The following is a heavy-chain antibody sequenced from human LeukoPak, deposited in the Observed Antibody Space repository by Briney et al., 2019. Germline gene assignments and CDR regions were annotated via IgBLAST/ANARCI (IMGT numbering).Heavy chain of an antibody. CDR2: ILYDGSMK. V-gene: IGHV3-30*02. CDR3: AKEGYDSSGYCFDY. J-gene: IGHJ4*02. Sequence: PGESLRLSCSASGFTFSSYRMHWVRQAPGRGLEWVAFILYDGSMKYYADSVKGRFTIYRDNSKNTLYLEVNSLRTEDTAVYYCAKEGYDSSGYCFDYWGQGTLVTVSS. CDR1: GFTFSSYR. D-gene: IGHD3-22*01.